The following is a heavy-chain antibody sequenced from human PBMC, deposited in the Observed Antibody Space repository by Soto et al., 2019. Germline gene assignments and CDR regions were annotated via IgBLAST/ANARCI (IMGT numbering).Heavy chain of an antibody. V-gene: IGHV4-39*07. D-gene: IGHD3-10*01. CDR2: TYSSGAA. Sequence: LQESGPGLVKPSETLSLTCSISGGSINGNNYSWGWIRQPPGRGLEWIGNTYSSGAAYYDPSFNGSASSSVDTSKSQVFLKLTSVTAADTAIYYCARTRGSAVYFYFYGLDVWGHGTTVTVSS. CDR1: GGSINGNNYS. J-gene: IGHJ6*02. CDR3: ARTRGSAVYFYFYGLDV.